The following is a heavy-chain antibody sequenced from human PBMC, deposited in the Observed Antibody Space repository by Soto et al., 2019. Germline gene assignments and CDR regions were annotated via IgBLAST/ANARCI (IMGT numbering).Heavy chain of an antibody. CDR2: IFPDDSDT. CDR3: FRGGVTSRTFAY. D-gene: IGHD3-16*01. CDR1: GYIIKNYW. Sequence: PGDSLKISCKASGYIIKNYWIGWVRQMPGQGLEWMGIIFPDDSDTRYSPSFQGHVTISVDKSISTAYVQWSSLKASDSAIYYCFRGGVTSRTFAYWGKGTLVTVSS. V-gene: IGHV5-51*01. J-gene: IGHJ4*02.